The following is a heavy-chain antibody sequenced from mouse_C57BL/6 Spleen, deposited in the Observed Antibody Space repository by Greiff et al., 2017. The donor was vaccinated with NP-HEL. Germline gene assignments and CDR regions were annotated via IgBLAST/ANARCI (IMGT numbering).Heavy chain of an antibody. V-gene: IGHV5-9-1*02. CDR2: ISSGGDYI. CDR3: TRAFYSGNYDGFAY. D-gene: IGHD2-1*01. J-gene: IGHJ3*01. Sequence: EVQGVESGEGLVKPGGSLKLSCAASGFTFSSYAMSWVRQTPEKRLEWVAYISSGGDYIYYADTVKGRFTISRDNARNTLYLQMSSLKSEDTAMYYCTRAFYSGNYDGFAYWGQGTLVTVSA. CDR1: GFTFSSYA.